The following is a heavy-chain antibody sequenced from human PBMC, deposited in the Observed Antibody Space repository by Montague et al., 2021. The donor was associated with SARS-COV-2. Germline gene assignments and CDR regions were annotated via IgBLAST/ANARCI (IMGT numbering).Heavy chain of an antibody. CDR1: GGSVSNGSYY. V-gene: IGHV4-61*01. CDR3: ARDPWRITIFGVVTRYGMDV. D-gene: IGHD3-3*01. CDR2: IYYSGST. J-gene: IGHJ6*02. Sequence: SETLSLTCIVSGGSVSNGSYYWSWIRQPPGKGLEWIGYIYYSGSTNYNPSLKSRVTISVDTSKNQFSLKLSSVTAADTAVYYCARDPWRITIFGVVTRYGMDVWGQGTTVTVSS.